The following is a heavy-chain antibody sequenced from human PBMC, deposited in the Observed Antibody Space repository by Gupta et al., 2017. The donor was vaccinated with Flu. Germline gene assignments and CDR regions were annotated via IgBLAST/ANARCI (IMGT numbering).Heavy chain of an antibody. CDR3: ASPPPRSTLYRRDYYYYMDV. V-gene: IGHV1-69*01. CDR2: IIPIFGTA. D-gene: IGHD2-2*01. Sequence: LEWRGGIIPIFGTANDAQQFQGRVTITADESTSTAYMELSSLRSEDTAVYYCASPPPRSTLYRRDYYYYMDVWGKGTTVTVSS. J-gene: IGHJ6*03.